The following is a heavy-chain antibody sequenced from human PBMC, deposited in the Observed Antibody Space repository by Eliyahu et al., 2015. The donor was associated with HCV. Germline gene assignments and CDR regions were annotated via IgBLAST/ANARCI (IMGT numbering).Heavy chain of an antibody. CDR2: IIPIFGTA. Sequence: EVKKPGSSVKVSCKASGVTFSSYAISWVRQAPGQGLEWMGGIIPIFGTANYAQKFQGRVTITADESTSTAYMELSSLRSEDTAVYYCARDRVGRDSITMVRGVHRGFDYWGQGTLVTVSS. CDR3: ARDRVGRDSITMVRGVHRGFDY. CDR1: GVTFSSYA. J-gene: IGHJ4*02. D-gene: IGHD3-10*01. V-gene: IGHV1-69*01.